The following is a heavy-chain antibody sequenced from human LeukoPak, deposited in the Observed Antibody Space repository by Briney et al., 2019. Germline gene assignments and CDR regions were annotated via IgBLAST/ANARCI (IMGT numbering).Heavy chain of an antibody. CDR1: GYSISSGYY. D-gene: IGHD4-17*01. J-gene: IGHJ3*02. CDR2: IYHGGTT. Sequence: SSETLSLTCTVSGYSISSGYYWGWIRQPPGKGLEWIGIIYHGGTTYYNPSLKSRVTTSVDTSNNQFSLRLSSVTAADTAVYYCAKDPNGDYVGAFDSWGQGTMVTVSS. V-gene: IGHV4-38-2*02. CDR3: AKDPNGDYVGAFDS.